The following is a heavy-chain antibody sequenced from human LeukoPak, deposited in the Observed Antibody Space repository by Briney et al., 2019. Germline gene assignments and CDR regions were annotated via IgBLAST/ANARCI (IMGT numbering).Heavy chain of an antibody. CDR1: GLTFRWYW. CDR2: MKQDGRDS. CDR3: AFGVVIPWYFDY. V-gene: IGHV3-7*01. D-gene: IGHD3-16*02. J-gene: IGHJ4*02. Sequence: GGSLRLSCVASGLTFRWYWMSFVRQAPGKGLEWVANMKQDGRDSHYVDSVKGRFIISRDYAKKSVYLEMNSLRAEDTAVYYCAFGVVIPWYFDYWGQGTLVTVSS.